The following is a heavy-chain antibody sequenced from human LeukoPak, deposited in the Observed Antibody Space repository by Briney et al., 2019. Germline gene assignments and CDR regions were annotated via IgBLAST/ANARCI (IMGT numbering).Heavy chain of an antibody. CDR3: ARGHWFDP. CDR2: LRGNGET. Sequence: GGSLRLSCTASGFSFSNYAMSWVRQAPARGPEWVSSLRGNGETFYADSVKGRFTISRDNSKNTLCLQMNSLRAEDTAVYYCARGHWFDPWGQGTLVTVSS. J-gene: IGHJ5*02. V-gene: IGHV3-23*01. CDR1: GFSFSNYA.